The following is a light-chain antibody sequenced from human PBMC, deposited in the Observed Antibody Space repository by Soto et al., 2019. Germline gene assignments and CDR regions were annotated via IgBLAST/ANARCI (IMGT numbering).Light chain of an antibody. CDR3: SSYTSSSTLYV. CDR1: SSDVGGYNY. V-gene: IGLV2-14*01. CDR2: EVS. Sequence: QSALTQPASVSGPPGQSITISCTGTSSDVGGYNYVSWYQQHPGKAPKLMIYEVSNRPSGVSNRFSGSRSGNTASLTISELQAEDEADYYCSSYTSSSTLYVFGTGTKVTVL. J-gene: IGLJ1*01.